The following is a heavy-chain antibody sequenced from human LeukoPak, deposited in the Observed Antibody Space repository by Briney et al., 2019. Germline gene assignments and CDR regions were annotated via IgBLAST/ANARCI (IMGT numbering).Heavy chain of an antibody. D-gene: IGHD2-2*01. CDR2: ISGSGGST. Sequence: GGSLRLSCAASGFTFSSYAMSWVRQAPGKGLEWVSAISGSGGSTYYADSVKGRFTISRDNSKNTLYLQMNSLRAEDTAVYYCAKGQYCSSTSCHAYYYGMDVWGQGTTVTVSS. J-gene: IGHJ6*02. CDR3: AKGQYCSSTSCHAYYYGMDV. CDR1: GFTFSSYA. V-gene: IGHV3-23*01.